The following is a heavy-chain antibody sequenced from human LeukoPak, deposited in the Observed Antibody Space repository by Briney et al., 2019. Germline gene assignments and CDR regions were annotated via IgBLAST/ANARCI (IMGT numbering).Heavy chain of an antibody. D-gene: IGHD2-2*02. J-gene: IGHJ4*02. CDR1: GFTFSSYA. CDR3: AKGLVVVPAAIVYDY. Sequence: GGSLRLSCAASGFTFSSYAMSWVRQAPGKGLEWVSAISGSGGSTYYADSVKGRFTISRDNSKNTLYLQMNSLRAEDTAVCYCAKGLVVVPAAIVYDYWGQGTLVTVSS. V-gene: IGHV3-23*01. CDR2: ISGSGGST.